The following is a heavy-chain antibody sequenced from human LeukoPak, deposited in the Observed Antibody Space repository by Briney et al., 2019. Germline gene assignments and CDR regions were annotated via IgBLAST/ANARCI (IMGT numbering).Heavy chain of an antibody. V-gene: IGHV1-46*01. CDR2: INPSGGST. D-gene: IGHD3-22*01. Sequence: GASVKVSCKASGYTFTNYGISWVRQAPGQGLEWIGIINPSGGSTSYARKFQGRVTMTRDTSTSTVYMELSSLRSEDTAVYYCARDLNDSSGYYYALYYFDYWGQGTLVTVSS. CDR3: ARDLNDSSGYYYALYYFDY. J-gene: IGHJ4*02. CDR1: GYTFTNYG.